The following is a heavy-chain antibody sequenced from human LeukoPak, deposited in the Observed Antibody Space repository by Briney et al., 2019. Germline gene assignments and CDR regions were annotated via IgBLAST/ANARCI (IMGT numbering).Heavy chain of an antibody. V-gene: IGHV3-30*18. CDR1: GFTFSSYG. CDR3: AKDAYGSGSYYLNWFDP. D-gene: IGHD3-10*01. J-gene: IGHJ5*02. Sequence: PGRSLRLSCAASGFTFSSYGMHWVRQAPGKGLEWVAVISYDGSNTYYADSVKGRFTISRDNSKNTLYLQMNSLRAEDTAVYYCAKDAYGSGSYYLNWFDPWGQGTLVTVSS. CDR2: ISYDGSNT.